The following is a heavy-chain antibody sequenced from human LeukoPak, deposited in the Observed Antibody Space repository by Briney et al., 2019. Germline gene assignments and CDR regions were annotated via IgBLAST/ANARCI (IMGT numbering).Heavy chain of an antibody. CDR3: ASGLGNYYDSSGYYYVI. J-gene: IGHJ4*02. CDR2: IIPIFGTA. V-gene: IGHV1-69*05. Sequence: SVKVSCKASGGTFSSYAISWVRQAPGQGLEWMGRIIPIFGTANYAQKFQGRVTITTDESTSTAYMELSSLRSEDTAVYYCASGLGNYYDSSGYYYVIWGQGTLVTVSS. D-gene: IGHD3-22*01. CDR1: GGTFSSYA.